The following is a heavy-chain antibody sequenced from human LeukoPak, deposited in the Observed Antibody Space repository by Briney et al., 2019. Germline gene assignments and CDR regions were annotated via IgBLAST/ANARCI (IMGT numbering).Heavy chain of an antibody. V-gene: IGHV4-38-2*02. Sequence: PSETLSLTCTVSGYSISSGYYWVWIRQPPGKGLEWIGSIYHSGSTLYNPSLKSRVTISVDTSKNKFSLKLSSVTAADTAMYYCARDQPYMDVWGEGTTVTVSS. CDR2: IYHSGST. J-gene: IGHJ6*03. CDR1: GYSISSGYY. CDR3: ARDQPYMDV.